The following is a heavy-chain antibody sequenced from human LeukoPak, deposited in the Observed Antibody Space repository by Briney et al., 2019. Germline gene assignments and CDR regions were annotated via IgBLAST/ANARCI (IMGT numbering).Heavy chain of an antibody. CDR3: ARDAAGIVLDY. D-gene: IGHD3-16*02. J-gene: IGHJ4*02. Sequence: PGGSLRLSCAASGFTFSSYEMNWVRQAPGKGLEWVSYISSSGSTIYYADSVKGRFTISRDNAKNSLYLQMNSLRAEDTAVYYCARDAAGIVLDYWGQGTLVTVSS. V-gene: IGHV3-48*03. CDR2: ISSSGSTI. CDR1: GFTFSSYE.